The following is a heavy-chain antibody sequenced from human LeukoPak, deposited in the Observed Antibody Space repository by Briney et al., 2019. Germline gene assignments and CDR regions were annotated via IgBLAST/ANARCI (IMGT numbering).Heavy chain of an antibody. CDR2: IFSSGYT. CDR3: AKRSGGGYYFDY. D-gene: IGHD3-10*01. Sequence: SQTLSPAWTVSGGSISSYYWGWIRQPPGKGLEWIGYIFSSGYTKYNPSLESRVTISVDTSKNQFSLKLSSVTAADTAVYCCAKRSGGGYYFDYWGQGTLVTVSS. CDR1: GGSISSYY. J-gene: IGHJ4*02. V-gene: IGHV4-59*08.